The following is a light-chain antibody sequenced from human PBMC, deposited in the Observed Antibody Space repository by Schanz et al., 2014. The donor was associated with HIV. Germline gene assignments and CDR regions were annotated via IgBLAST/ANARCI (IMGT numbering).Light chain of an antibody. CDR2: GAS. Sequence: EIVMTQSPATLSVSPGERATLSCRASQSVSSNLAWYQQKPGQAPRLLIYGASTRATGIPARFSGSGSGTEFTLTISSLQSEDFAVYYCQQYDTSPITFGPGTKVDIK. J-gene: IGKJ3*01. V-gene: IGKV3-15*01. CDR3: QQYDTSPIT. CDR1: QSVSSN.